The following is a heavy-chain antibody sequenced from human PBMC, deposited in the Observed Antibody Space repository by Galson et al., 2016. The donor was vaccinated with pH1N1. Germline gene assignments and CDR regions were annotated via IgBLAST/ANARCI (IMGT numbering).Heavy chain of an antibody. CDR2: IKQDGSEK. V-gene: IGHV3-7*01. Sequence: SLRLSCAASGFTFSSYWMSWVRQAPGKGLEWLANIKQDGSEKYYVDSVKGRFTISRDNAKNSLYLQMNSLRAEDTAVYYCASYSSGWYDSFDYWGQGTLVTVSS. J-gene: IGHJ4*02. CDR3: ASYSSGWYDSFDY. D-gene: IGHD6-19*01. CDR1: GFTFSSYW.